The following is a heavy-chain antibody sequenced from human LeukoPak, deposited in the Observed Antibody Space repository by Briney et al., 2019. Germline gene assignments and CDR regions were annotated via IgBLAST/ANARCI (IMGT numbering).Heavy chain of an antibody. D-gene: IGHD1-14*01. V-gene: IGHV5-51*01. Sequence: PGESLKISCKGSGYSFTNYWIGWVRQMPGKGLEWMGIIYPGDFDTRYSPSFQGQVTISADKSISTAYLQWSSLKASDTGMYYCARSRNDNWFDPWGQGTLVTVSS. CDR3: ARSRNDNWFDP. CDR1: GYSFTNYW. J-gene: IGHJ5*02. CDR2: IYPGDFDT.